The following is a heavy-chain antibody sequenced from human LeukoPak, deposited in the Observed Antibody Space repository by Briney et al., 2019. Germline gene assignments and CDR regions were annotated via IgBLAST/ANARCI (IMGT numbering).Heavy chain of an antibody. CDR2: IIPMLGTP. CDR3: ARDRVGGEGSLDY. CDR1: GGTFSSYD. Sequence: ASVKVSCKASGGTFSSYDISWVRQAPGQGLEWMGGIIPMLGTPNYAQKFQGRVTITADKSTSTAYMDLSSLRSEDTAVYYCARDRVGGEGSLDYWGQGTLVTVSS. V-gene: IGHV1-69*06. J-gene: IGHJ4*02. D-gene: IGHD1-26*01.